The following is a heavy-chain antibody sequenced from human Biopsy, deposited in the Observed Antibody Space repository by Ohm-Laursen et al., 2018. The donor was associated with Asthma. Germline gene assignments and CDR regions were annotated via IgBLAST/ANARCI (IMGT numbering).Heavy chain of an antibody. D-gene: IGHD1-26*01. Sequence: SLRLSCAASGFTFSSYGMHWVRQAPGKGLEWVAVIWYDGSNKYYADSVKGRFTISRDNSKNTLYLQMNSLRAEDTAVYYCAKDKRYSGSYFDYWGQGTLVTVSS. V-gene: IGHV3-33*06. J-gene: IGHJ4*02. CDR3: AKDKRYSGSYFDY. CDR2: IWYDGSNK. CDR1: GFTFSSYG.